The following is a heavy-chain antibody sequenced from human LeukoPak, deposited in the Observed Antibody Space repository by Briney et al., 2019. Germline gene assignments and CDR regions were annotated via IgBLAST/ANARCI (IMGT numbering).Heavy chain of an antibody. CDR3: AKDRVSSSNYGYFDY. Sequence: GGSLRLSCAASGFTFNSHAMSWVRQAPGRGLEWVSAISGSGGNTYYADSVEGRFTISRDNSKNTLYLQMNSLRAEDTAVYYCAKDRVSSSNYGYFDYWGQGTLVTVSS. D-gene: IGHD4-11*01. V-gene: IGHV3-23*01. J-gene: IGHJ4*02. CDR1: GFTFNSHA. CDR2: ISGSGGNT.